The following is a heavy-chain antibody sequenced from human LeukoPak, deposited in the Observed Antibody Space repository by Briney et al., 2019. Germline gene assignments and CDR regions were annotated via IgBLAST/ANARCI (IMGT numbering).Heavy chain of an antibody. CDR1: GFKFSNYA. D-gene: IGHD6-19*01. CDR2: ISDLGGKT. CDR3: AKDRSYTSGWYDSFDS. V-gene: IGHV3-23*01. J-gene: IGHJ4*02. Sequence: PGGSLRLSCEASGFKFSNYAMIWVRQAPGKGLEWVSTISDLGGKTFYADSVKGRFTISRDNSKGTLYVQMNSLRVEDTAIYFCAKDRSYTSGWYDSFDSWGQGTLVTVSS.